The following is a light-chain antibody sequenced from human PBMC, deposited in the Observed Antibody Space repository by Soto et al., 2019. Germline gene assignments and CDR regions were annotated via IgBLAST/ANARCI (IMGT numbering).Light chain of an antibody. Sequence: ETVSTQAPATLSLSPGDRATLSCRASQSVGSNLAWYQQKPGQAPRLLISGASTRSIGIPARFSGSGSGTAFTLPISSLQSADFAVYYCQKYNNWPHWTFGQGTKVDIK. CDR1: QSVGSN. CDR3: QKYNNWPHWT. J-gene: IGKJ1*01. V-gene: IGKV3-15*01. CDR2: GAS.